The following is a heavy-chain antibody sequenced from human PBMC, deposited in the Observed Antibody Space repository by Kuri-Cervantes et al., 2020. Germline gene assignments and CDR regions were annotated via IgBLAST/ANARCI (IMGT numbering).Heavy chain of an antibody. D-gene: IGHD3-22*01. V-gene: IGHV3-33*01. Sequence: GGSLRLSCAASGFTFSSHGMHWVRQTPGKGLEWVAVLWYDGSHEFCADSVKGRFTISRDNSKNTLYLQMNSLRAEDTAMYYCAGDSSGLNWFDPWGQGTLVTVSS. CDR1: GFTFSSHG. CDR3: AGDSSGLNWFDP. CDR2: LWYDGSHE. J-gene: IGHJ5*02.